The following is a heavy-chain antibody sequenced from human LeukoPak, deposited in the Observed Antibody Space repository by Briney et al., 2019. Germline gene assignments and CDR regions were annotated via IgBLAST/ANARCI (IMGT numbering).Heavy chain of an antibody. J-gene: IGHJ4*02. V-gene: IGHV3-48*03. CDR1: GFTFSDFG. CDR2: ISSDGGTE. Sequence: GGSLRLSCAASGFTFSDFGMNWVRQAPGKGLEWISYISSDGGTELYADSVRGRFTISRDNAKNSLYLQMNSPTAEDTAVYYCATLGHPFDYWGQGRLVTVSS. CDR3: ATLGHPFDY.